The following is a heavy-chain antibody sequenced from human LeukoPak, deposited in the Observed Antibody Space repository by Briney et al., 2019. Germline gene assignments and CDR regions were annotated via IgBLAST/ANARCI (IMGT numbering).Heavy chain of an antibody. D-gene: IGHD6-19*01. Sequence: GGSLRLSCAASGFTFSSYAMSWVRQAPGKGLEWVSAISGSGGSTYYADSVKGRFTISSDNSNNPLYLQMNSLRAEDTAIYYCAKLPVSYSSGWSNFDYWGQGTLVTVSS. J-gene: IGHJ4*02. CDR1: GFTFSSYA. CDR3: AKLPVSYSSGWSNFDY. V-gene: IGHV3-23*01. CDR2: ISGSGGST.